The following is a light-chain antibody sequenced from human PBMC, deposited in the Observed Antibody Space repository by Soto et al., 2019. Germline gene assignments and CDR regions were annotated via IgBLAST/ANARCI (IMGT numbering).Light chain of an antibody. J-gene: IGLJ2*01. CDR2: DVS. CDR3: SSYTSSSTLVV. CDR1: RSDVGGYNY. V-gene: IGLV2-14*01. Sequence: QSVLTQPASVSGSPGQSITISCTGNRSDVGGYNYVSWYQQHPGKAPKLMIYDVSNRPSGVSNRFSGSKSGNTASLTISGLQAEDEADYYCSSYTSSSTLVVFGGGTKLTVL.